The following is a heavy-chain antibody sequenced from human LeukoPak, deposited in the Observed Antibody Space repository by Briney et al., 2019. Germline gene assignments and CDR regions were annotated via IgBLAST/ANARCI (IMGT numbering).Heavy chain of an antibody. D-gene: IGHD2-21*01. CDR1: GFTFGDYA. CDR2: IGSIAYGGTI. CDR3: ARDRYRGRYVPVFL. V-gene: IGHV3-49*04. Sequence: PGRSLRLSCIGSGFTFGDYAMSWVRQAPGKGLEWVGFIGSIAYGGTIEYAASVKGRFTISREDSRSIAYLQMNSLKTEDTAVYYCARDRYRGRYVPVFLWGHGTLVTVSS. J-gene: IGHJ4*01.